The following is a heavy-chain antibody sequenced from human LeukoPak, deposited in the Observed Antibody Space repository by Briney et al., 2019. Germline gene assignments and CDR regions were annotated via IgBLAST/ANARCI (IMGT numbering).Heavy chain of an antibody. Sequence: GGSLRLSCAASGFTFRSYSMNWVRQTPRKGLEWVSSISDNSNYIYYADSVKGRFTISRDNAKNSLYLQMNSLRVEDTAVYYCARDQGDLWGQGTLVTVSS. V-gene: IGHV3-21*01. CDR1: GFTFRSYS. CDR3: ARDQGDL. J-gene: IGHJ5*02. CDR2: ISDNSNYI.